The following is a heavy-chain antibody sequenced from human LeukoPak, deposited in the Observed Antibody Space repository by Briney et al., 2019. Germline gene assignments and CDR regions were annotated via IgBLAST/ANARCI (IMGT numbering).Heavy chain of an antibody. D-gene: IGHD1-26*01. Sequence: GGSLRLSCAASGFTFSNYAIHWVRQAPGKGLESVSVISSNGGNIYHANSVKGRFTISRDNSKNTVYLQMGSLRPEDMAVYYCARVRVGATAKWHYFDYWGQGTLVTVSS. CDR2: ISSNGGNI. CDR3: ARVRVGATAKWHYFDY. CDR1: GFTFSNYA. J-gene: IGHJ4*02. V-gene: IGHV3-64*01.